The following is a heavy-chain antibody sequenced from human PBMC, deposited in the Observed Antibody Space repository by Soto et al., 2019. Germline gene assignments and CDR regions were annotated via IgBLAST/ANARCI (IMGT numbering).Heavy chain of an antibody. CDR2: IYHSGST. Sequence: QVQLQESGPGLVKPSGTLSLTCAVSGGSISSSNWWSWVRQPPGKGLEWIGEIYHSGSTNYNPSLESRVTISVDKSTNQFSLKLSSVTAAGTAVYYCARVVGGYYYGMDVWGQGTTVTVSS. D-gene: IGHD2-2*01. V-gene: IGHV4-4*02. CDR3: ARVVGGYYYGMDV. J-gene: IGHJ6*02. CDR1: GGSISSSNW.